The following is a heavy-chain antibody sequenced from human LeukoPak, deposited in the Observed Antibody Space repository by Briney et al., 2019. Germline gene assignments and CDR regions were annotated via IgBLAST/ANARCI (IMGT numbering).Heavy chain of an antibody. J-gene: IGHJ4*02. CDR2: FDPENAEI. D-gene: IGHD3-3*01. Sequence: ASVKVSCKLSGNTLRELPIQWVRQAGGKGLEWMAGFDPENAEIVYAQKFQGRVTMTEDTSTNTAYMELTSLTSDDTALYYCATRGSDFWSGFDIWGQGTQVTVSS. CDR3: ATRGSDFWSGFDI. V-gene: IGHV1-24*01. CDR1: GNTLRELP.